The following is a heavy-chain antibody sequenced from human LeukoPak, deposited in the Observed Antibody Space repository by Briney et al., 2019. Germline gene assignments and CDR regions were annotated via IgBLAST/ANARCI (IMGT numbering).Heavy chain of an antibody. J-gene: IGHJ4*02. D-gene: IGHD2-2*01. CDR2: ISSSSSYI. CDR1: GFTFSSYS. V-gene: IGHV3-21*01. Sequence: GGSLRLSCAASGFTFSSYSMNWVRQAPGKGLEWVSSISSSSSYIYYADSVKGRFTISRDNAKNSLYLQMNSLRAGDTAVYYCAREGYCSSTSCYPDYWGQGTLVTVSS. CDR3: AREGYCSSTSCYPDY.